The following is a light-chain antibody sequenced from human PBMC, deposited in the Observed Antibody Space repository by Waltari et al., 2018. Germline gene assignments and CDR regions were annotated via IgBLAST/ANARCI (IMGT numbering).Light chain of an antibody. CDR2: DAS. Sequence: ETVLTQSPATLSLSPGERATLSCRASQSVDNDLAWYQQKPGQAPRPLIYDASNSAPGIPARFSGSGSGTDFTLTISSLEPEDFAVYYCQQRKIWPPLTFGGGTKVE. J-gene: IGKJ4*01. CDR3: QQRKIWPPLT. CDR1: QSVDND. V-gene: IGKV3-11*01.